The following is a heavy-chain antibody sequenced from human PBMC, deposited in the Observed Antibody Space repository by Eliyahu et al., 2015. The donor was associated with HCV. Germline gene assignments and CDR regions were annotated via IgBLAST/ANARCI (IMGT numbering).Heavy chain of an antibody. CDR2: IKGKADGGTT. CDR1: GFPFTNAW. V-gene: IGHV3-15*05. J-gene: IGHJ4*02. CDR3: TIEFTVIVVPDDY. Sequence: EVQVVESGGGLVKPGESLRLSCAASGFPFTNAWMSWVRQAPGKGLEWVGRIKGKADGGTTDYAAPVKGRFTISRDDSQNTVYLQMKNLKTEDTAVYYCTIEFTVIVVPDDYWGQGTQVTVS. D-gene: IGHD3-22*01.